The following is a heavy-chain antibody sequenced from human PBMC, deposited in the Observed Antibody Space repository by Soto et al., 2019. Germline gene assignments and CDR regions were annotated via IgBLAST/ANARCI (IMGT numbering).Heavy chain of an antibody. CDR1: GFTFSTYA. Sequence: SGGGLVQPGGSLRLSCAASGFTFSTYAMNWVRQAPGKGLEWVSAISGSGDRTYYADSVRGRFTISKDSSKNTLYLQMNSLRAEDTAVYYCAKDGAYSSSSLYYFDYWGQGTLVTVSS. CDR2: ISGSGDRT. D-gene: IGHD6-6*01. V-gene: IGHV3-23*01. CDR3: AKDGAYSSSSLYYFDY. J-gene: IGHJ4*02.